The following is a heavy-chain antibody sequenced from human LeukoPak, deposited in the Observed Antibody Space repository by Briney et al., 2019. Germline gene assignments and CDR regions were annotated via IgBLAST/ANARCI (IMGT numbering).Heavy chain of an antibody. J-gene: IGHJ6*02. D-gene: IGHD5-24*01. CDR1: GFTFSSYA. V-gene: IGHV3-30-3*01. CDR3: ARDEVAMAPIPYYYYGMDV. Sequence: GRSLRLSCAASGFTFSSYAMHWVRQAPGKGLEWVAVISCDGSNKYYADSVKGRFTISRDNSKNTLYLQMNSLRAEDTAVYYCARDEVAMAPIPYYYYGMDVWGQGTTVTVSS. CDR2: ISCDGSNK.